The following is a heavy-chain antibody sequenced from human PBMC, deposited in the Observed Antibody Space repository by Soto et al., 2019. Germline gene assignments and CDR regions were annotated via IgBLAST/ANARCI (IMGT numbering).Heavy chain of an antibody. J-gene: IGHJ6*02. CDR2: IYYSGST. Sequence: QVQLQESGPGLVKPSQTLSLTCSVSGGSISSGDYYWSWIRQPPGKGLEWIGYIYYSGSTYYNPSLKRRVTISVDTSKNQFSLKLSSVTVADTAVYYCARGYCSGGSCDSYYYGMDVWGQGTTVTVSS. CDR1: GGSISSGDYY. V-gene: IGHV4-30-4*01. CDR3: ARGYCSGGSCDSYYYGMDV. D-gene: IGHD2-15*01.